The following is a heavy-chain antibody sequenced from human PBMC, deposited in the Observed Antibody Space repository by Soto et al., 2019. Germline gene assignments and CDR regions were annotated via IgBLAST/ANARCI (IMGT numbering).Heavy chain of an antibody. CDR3: ARGPRGLYGNDY. V-gene: IGHV3-74*01. CDR1: GFTFSSDW. D-gene: IGHD4-4*01. Sequence: PGGSLRLSCAASGFTFSSDWMHWVRQAAGKGLEWVSRINMDGSSTNYADSVKGRFTISRDNAKNTLYLQMNSLRADDTAVYYCARGPRGLYGNDYWGQGALVTVSS. CDR2: INMDGSST. J-gene: IGHJ4*02.